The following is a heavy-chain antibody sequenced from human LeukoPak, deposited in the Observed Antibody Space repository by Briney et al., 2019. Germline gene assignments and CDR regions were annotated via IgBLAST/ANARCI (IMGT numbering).Heavy chain of an antibody. D-gene: IGHD4-17*01. J-gene: IGHJ4*02. CDR2: ISGSGGST. CDR3: AIGTTVTTRDYYFDY. Sequence: GGSLRLSCAASGFTFSSYAMSWVRQAPGKGLEWVSAISGSGGSTYYSDSVKGRFTISRDNSKNTLYLQMNSLRAEDTAVYYCAIGTTVTTRDYYFDYWGQGTLVTVSS. V-gene: IGHV3-23*01. CDR1: GFTFSSYA.